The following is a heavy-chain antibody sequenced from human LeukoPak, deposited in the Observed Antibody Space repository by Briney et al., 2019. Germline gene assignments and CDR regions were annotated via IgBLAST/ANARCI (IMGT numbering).Heavy chain of an antibody. CDR1: GGSFSGYY. CDR3: ARGLIGELEAFDI. D-gene: IGHD3-10*01. J-gene: IGHJ3*02. CDR2: INHSGST. V-gene: IGHV4-34*01. Sequence: ETLSLTCAVYGGSFSGYYWSWIRQPPGKGLEWIGEINHSGSTNYNPSLKSRVTISVDTSKNQFSLKLSSVTAADTAVYYCARGLIGELEAFDIWGQGTKVTVSS.